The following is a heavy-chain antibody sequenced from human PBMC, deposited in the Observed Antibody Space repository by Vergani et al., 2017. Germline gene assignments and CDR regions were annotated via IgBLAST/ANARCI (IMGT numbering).Heavy chain of an antibody. D-gene: IGHD5-18*01. CDR3: ARVADVDTAMVGFDY. V-gene: IGHV4-34*09. CDR1: GGSFSGYY. J-gene: IGHJ4*02. CDR2: INHSGST. Sequence: QVQLQESGPGLVKPSQTLSLTCAVYGGSFSGYYWSWIRQPPGKGLEWIGEINHSGSTNYNPSLKSRVTISVDTSKNQFSLKLSSVTAADTAVYYCARVADVDTAMVGFDYWGQGTLVTVSS.